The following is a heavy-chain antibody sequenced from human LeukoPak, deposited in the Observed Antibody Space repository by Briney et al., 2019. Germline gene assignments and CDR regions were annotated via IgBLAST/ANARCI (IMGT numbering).Heavy chain of an antibody. Sequence: ASVKVSCKASGYIFTAYYMHWVRQAPGQGLEWMGWISPNSGGTNYAQKFQGRVTMTRDTSISTAYMELSRLRSDDTAVYYCTRYRAPDYVWGSYRENFDYWGQGTLVTVSS. D-gene: IGHD3-16*02. J-gene: IGHJ4*02. V-gene: IGHV1-2*02. CDR2: ISPNSGGT. CDR1: GYIFTAYY. CDR3: TRYRAPDYVWGSYRENFDY.